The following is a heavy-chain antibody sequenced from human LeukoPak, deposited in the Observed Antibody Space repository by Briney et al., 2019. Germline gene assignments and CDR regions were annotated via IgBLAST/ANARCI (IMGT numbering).Heavy chain of an antibody. CDR2: IIPIFGTA. CDR3: ARSAYYYYYYMDV. CDR1: GGTFSSYA. V-gene: IGHV1-69*05. J-gene: IGHJ6*03. Sequence: SVKVSCKASGGTFSSYAISWVRQAPGQGLEWMGGIIPIFGTATYEQKFQGRVTINTDESTSTAYMELSSLRSEDTAVYYCARSAYYYYYYMDVWGKGTTVTVSS.